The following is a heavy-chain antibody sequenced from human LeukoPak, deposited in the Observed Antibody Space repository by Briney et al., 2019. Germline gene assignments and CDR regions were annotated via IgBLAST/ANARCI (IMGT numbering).Heavy chain of an antibody. D-gene: IGHD7-27*01. V-gene: IGHV1-8*03. J-gene: IGHJ4*02. Sequence: ASVEVSCKTSGYTFTNYDINWVRQATGQGLEWMGWMNPYSGYAGYAQKFQGRVTITRNTSISTAYMELSSLTSEDTAVYYCARGLGHARRYYFDYWGQGTLVTVSS. CDR1: GYTFTNYD. CDR3: ARGLGHARRYYFDY. CDR2: MNPYSGYA.